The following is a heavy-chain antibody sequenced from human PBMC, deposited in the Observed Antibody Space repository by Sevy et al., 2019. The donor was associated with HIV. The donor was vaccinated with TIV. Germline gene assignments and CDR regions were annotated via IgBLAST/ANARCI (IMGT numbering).Heavy chain of an antibody. J-gene: IGHJ3*02. V-gene: IGHV3-23*01. D-gene: IGHD6-25*01. CDR3: ARNLSPSGAFDI. Sequence: GGSLRLSCAASGLTFSNYVMSWVRQAPGKGLEWLSVISGSSGTTYAAESVKGGFTISRDNSKNTLYLHMSSLGAEDTAVYYCARNLSPSGAFDIWGQGTRVTVSS. CDR1: GLTFSNYV. CDR2: ISGSSGTT.